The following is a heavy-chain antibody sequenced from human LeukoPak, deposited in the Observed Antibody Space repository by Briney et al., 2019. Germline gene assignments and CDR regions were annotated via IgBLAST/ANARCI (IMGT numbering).Heavy chain of an antibody. Sequence: SSETLSLTCTVSGGSISRYYWSWIRQPPGKGLEWIGYIYYSGSPNYNPSLRSRVTISVDTSKNQFSLKLSSVTAADTAIYYCARGLTSYSRSSYWFDPWGQGTLVTVSS. CDR3: ARGLTSYSRSSYWFDP. D-gene: IGHD6-6*01. CDR2: IYYSGSP. V-gene: IGHV4-59*01. J-gene: IGHJ5*02. CDR1: GGSISRYY.